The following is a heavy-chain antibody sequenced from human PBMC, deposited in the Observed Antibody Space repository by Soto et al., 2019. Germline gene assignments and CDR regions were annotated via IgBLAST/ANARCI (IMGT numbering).Heavy chain of an antibody. V-gene: IGHV4-39*01. J-gene: IGHJ5*02. CDR3: ARHSLALRKNNWFDP. CDR1: GDSIISSDFY. Sequence: SETLSLTCTVSGDSIISSDFYWGWVRQPPGKGLEWIGSIFYLGSSYYNPSLKSRVTMSVDTSKNQFSLRLRSVTTADTALYFCARHSLALRKNNWFDPWGQGALVTISS. CDR2: IFYLGSS. D-gene: IGHD3-3*02.